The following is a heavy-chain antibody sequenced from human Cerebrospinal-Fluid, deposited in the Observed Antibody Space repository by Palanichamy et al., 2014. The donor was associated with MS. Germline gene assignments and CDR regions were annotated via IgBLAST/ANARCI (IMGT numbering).Heavy chain of an antibody. J-gene: IGHJ4*02. CDR2: LYSSGST. CDR1: GGSISSGSYY. CDR3: ARSDFSNTVDY. D-gene: IGHD4-11*01. V-gene: IGHV4-39*01. Sequence: QLQLQESGPGLVKPSETLSLTCTVSGGSISSGSYYWVWIRQPPGKGLEWIGSLYSSGSTYYNPSLKSRVTISVDTSKNQFSLNLNSVTAADTAVYYCARSDFSNTVDYWGQGTLVTVSP.